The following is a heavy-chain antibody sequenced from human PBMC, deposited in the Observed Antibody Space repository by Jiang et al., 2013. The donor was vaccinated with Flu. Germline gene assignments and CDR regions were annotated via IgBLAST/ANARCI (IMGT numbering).Heavy chain of an antibody. CDR3: ARDSKGLLLDRRAFDY. Sequence: VQLLESGGGLVQPGGSLRLSCAASGFMFSSYSMNWVRQAPGKGLEWVSYITSRTTIYYADSVKGRFTISRDNAKNSLYLQMNSLRAEDTAVYYCARDSKGLLLDRRAFDYWGQGTLVTVSS. CDR1: GFMFSSYS. CDR2: ITSRTTI. D-gene: IGHD1-1*01. J-gene: IGHJ4*02. V-gene: IGHV3-48*01.